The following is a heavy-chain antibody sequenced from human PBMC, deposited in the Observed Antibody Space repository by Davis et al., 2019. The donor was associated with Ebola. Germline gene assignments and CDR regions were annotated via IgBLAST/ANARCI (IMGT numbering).Heavy chain of an antibody. CDR2: IYYSGST. Sequence: PSETLSLTCTVSGGSISSYYWSWIRQPPGKGLEWIGYIYYSGSTNYNPSLKSRVTISVDTSKNQFSLKLSSVTAADTAVYYCARGNWNYVAFDIWGQGTMVTVSS. V-gene: IGHV4-59*01. J-gene: IGHJ3*02. CDR1: GGSISSYY. CDR3: ARGNWNYVAFDI. D-gene: IGHD1-7*01.